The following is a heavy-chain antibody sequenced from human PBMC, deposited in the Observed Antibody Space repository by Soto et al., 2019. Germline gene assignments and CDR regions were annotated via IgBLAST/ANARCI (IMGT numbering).Heavy chain of an antibody. D-gene: IGHD3-22*01. CDR2: IYYTGGT. CDR1: GGSVSSGNYY. CDR3: CSAEISMIVGFEY. Sequence: SETLSLTCTVSGGSVSSGNYYWSWIRQPPGKGLEWIGNIYYTGGTSYNPSLKRRVTISLDTSKNQFSLKLNSVTAADTAVHYRCSAEISMIVGFEYWGQGTLDTVSS. J-gene: IGHJ4*02. V-gene: IGHV4-61*01.